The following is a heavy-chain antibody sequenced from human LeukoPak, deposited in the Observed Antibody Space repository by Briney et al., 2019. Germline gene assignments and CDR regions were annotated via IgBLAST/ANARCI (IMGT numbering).Heavy chain of an antibody. CDR3: ARDPDSSGDY. V-gene: IGHV3-33*01. Sequence: GGSLRLSCAASGFTFNDYGMHWVRQAPGKGLEWVAIIWYDGSNKYYADSVKGRFTISRDNSKNTLYLQMNSLRAEDTAVYYCARDPDSSGDYWGQGTLVTVSS. J-gene: IGHJ4*02. D-gene: IGHD3-22*01. CDR2: IWYDGSNK. CDR1: GFTFNDYG.